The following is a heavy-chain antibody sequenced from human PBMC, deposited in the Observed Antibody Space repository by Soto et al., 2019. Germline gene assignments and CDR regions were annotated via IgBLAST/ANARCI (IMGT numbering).Heavy chain of an antibody. D-gene: IGHD2-15*01. Sequence: QVQLQESGPGLVTPSQTLSLTCTVSGGSISSDNYFWSWIRQHPGKGLEWIGYIDYIGRAYYNPSLKSRVTTSVETSKNQFSLRLSSVTVADTATYYCAREVKSAAASAAFDIWGQGTVVTVSS. CDR2: IDYIGRA. CDR1: GGSISSDNYF. CDR3: AREVKSAAASAAFDI. J-gene: IGHJ3*02. V-gene: IGHV4-31*03.